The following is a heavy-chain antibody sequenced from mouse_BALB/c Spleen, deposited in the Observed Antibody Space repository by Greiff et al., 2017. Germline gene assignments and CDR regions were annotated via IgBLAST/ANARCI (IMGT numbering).Heavy chain of an antibody. V-gene: IGHV1S127*01. CDR1: GYTFTSYW. Sequence: QVQLKQPGAELVKPGASVKMSCKASGYTFTSYWMHWVKQRPGQGLEWIGVIDPSDSYTSYNQKFKGKATLTVDTSSSTAYMQLSSLTSEDSAVYYCTGGYYEGWGQGTLVTVSA. CDR2: IDPSDSYT. D-gene: IGHD1-1*01. J-gene: IGHJ3*01. CDR3: TGGYYEG.